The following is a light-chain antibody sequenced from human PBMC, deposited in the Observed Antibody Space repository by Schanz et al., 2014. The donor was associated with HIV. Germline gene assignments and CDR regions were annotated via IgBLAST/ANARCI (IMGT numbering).Light chain of an antibody. CDR1: QSVSSN. CDR3: QQYGSSPLT. Sequence: IVMTQSPATLSLSPGERATLSCRVSQSVSSNLAWYQQKSGQAPRLLIYGASTRATGIPDRFSGSASGTDFTLTISRLEPEDFAVYYCQQYGSSPLTFGGGTKVEIK. V-gene: IGKV3-20*01. J-gene: IGKJ4*01. CDR2: GAS.